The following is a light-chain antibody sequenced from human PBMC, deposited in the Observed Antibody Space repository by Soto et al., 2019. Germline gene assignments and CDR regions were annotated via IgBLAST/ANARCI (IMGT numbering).Light chain of an antibody. CDR2: DVS. CDR1: SSYVGGDKY. CDR3: SSHSASSTPVV. V-gene: IGLV2-14*03. J-gene: IGLJ3*02. Sequence: QSALTQPASVSGSPGQSISISCTGTSSYVGGDKYVSWYQQHPGKSPKLMIYDVSDRPSGISSRFSGSQSGNTASLTISGLQAEDEADYYCSSHSASSTPVVFGGGTKLTVL.